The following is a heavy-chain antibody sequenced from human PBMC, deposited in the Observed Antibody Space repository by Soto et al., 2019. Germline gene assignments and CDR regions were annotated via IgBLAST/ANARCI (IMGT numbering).Heavy chain of an antibody. J-gene: IGHJ4*02. CDR3: ARDLNSSGRYAWAY. CDR2: IYYSGST. Sequence: SETLSLSCTVSGGSISSYYWSWIRQPPGKGLEWIGYIYYSGSTNYNPSLKSRVTISVDTSKNQFSLKLSSVTAADTAVYYCARDLNSSGRYAWAYWGQGTLVTVSS. CDR1: GGSISSYY. D-gene: IGHD6-19*01. V-gene: IGHV4-59*01.